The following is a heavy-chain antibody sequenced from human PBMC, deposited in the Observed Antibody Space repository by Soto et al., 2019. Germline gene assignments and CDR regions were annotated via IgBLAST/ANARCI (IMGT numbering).Heavy chain of an antibody. J-gene: IGHJ5*02. CDR3: AREIAVAGTGVSWFDP. V-gene: IGHV4-4*07. D-gene: IGHD6-19*01. CDR1: GGSLSSYY. Sequence: SETLSLTCTVSGGSLSSYYWSWIRQPAGKGLEWIGRIYTSGSTNYNPSLKSRVTMSVDTSKNQFSLKLSSVTAADTAVYYCAREIAVAGTGVSWFDPWGQGTLVTVSS. CDR2: IYTSGST.